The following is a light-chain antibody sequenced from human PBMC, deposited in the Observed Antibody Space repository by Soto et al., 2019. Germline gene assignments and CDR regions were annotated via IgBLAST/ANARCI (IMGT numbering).Light chain of an antibody. J-gene: IGLJ2*01. Sequence: QSALTQPPSASGSPGQSVTISCTGTRSDVGDYNYVSWYQQHPGKAPKLLIYEVTKRPSGVPDRFSGSKSANTASLTVSGLQAEDEAGYYCSSYAGSDNFEVFGGGTKLTVL. CDR2: EVT. CDR1: RSDVGDYNY. CDR3: SSYAGSDNFEV. V-gene: IGLV2-8*01.